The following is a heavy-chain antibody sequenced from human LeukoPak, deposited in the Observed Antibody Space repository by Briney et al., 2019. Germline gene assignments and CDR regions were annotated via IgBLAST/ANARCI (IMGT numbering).Heavy chain of an antibody. D-gene: IGHD3-22*01. CDR1: GFSLSTSGMC. V-gene: IGHV2-70*01. J-gene: IGHJ4*02. CDR2: IDWDDDK. CDR3: ARTSYDSSGYLLFDY. Sequence: SGPTLVNPTQTLTLTCTFSGFSLSTSGMCVSWIRQPPGKALEWLALIDWDDDKYYSTSLKTRLTISKDTSKNQVVLTMANMDPVDTATYYCARTSYDSSGYLLFDYWGQGTLVTVSS.